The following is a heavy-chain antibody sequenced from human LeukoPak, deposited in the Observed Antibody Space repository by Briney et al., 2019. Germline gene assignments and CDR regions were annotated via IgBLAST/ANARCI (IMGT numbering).Heavy chain of an antibody. CDR3: ARGGSAVNWFDP. J-gene: IGHJ5*02. Sequence: GGSLRLSCAASGFTFRTYGMHWVRQAPGQGLELVAVIWYDGSNKYYADSVKGRFTISRDNAKNTLYLQMNSLRAEDTAVYYCARGGSAVNWFDPWGQGTLVTVSS. V-gene: IGHV3-33*01. D-gene: IGHD3-16*01. CDR2: IWYDGSNK. CDR1: GFTFRTYG.